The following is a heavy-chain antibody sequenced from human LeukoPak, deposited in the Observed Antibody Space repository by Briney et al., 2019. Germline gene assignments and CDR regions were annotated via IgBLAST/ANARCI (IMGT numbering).Heavy chain of an antibody. D-gene: IGHD6-19*01. J-gene: IGHJ3*02. Sequence: GGSLRLSCAASGFTFSSYDMHWVRHATGKGVEWVSAIGTAGDTNYPGSVKGRFTISRENAKNSLYLQMHSLRAGDTAVYYCARVKQSSGWYAFDIWGQGTMVTVSS. CDR1: GFTFSSYD. CDR3: ARVKQSSGWYAFDI. V-gene: IGHV3-13*04. CDR2: IGTAGDT.